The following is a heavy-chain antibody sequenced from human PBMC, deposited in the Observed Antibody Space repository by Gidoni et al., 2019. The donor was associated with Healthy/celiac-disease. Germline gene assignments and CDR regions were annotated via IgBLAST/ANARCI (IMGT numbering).Heavy chain of an antibody. D-gene: IGHD3-22*01. Sequence: EVQPVESGGGLVKPGRSLRLSCTASGFTSGDHAMRWFRQAPGKGLEWVVFIRSKAYGGTTEYAASVKGRFTISRDDSKSIAYLQMNSLKTEDTAVYYCTRDEGGDYYDSSGYDAFDIWGQGTMVTVSS. J-gene: IGHJ3*02. V-gene: IGHV3-49*05. CDR3: TRDEGGDYYDSSGYDAFDI. CDR1: GFTSGDHA. CDR2: IRSKAYGGTT.